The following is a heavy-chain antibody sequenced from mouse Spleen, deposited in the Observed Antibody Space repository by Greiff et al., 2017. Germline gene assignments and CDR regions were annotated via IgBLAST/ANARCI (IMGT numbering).Heavy chain of an antibody. CDR1: GFTFSSYT. V-gene: IGHV5-9*04. J-gene: IGHJ1*01. CDR3: ARQDSNYWYFDV. Sequence: EVQLVESGGGLVKPGGSLKLSCAASGFTFSSYTMSWVRQTPAKRLEWVATISSGGGNTYYPDSVKGRFTISRDNARNTLYLQMSSLRSEDTAMYYCARQDSNYWYFDVWGAGTTVTVSS. D-gene: IGHD2-5*01. CDR2: ISSGGGNT.